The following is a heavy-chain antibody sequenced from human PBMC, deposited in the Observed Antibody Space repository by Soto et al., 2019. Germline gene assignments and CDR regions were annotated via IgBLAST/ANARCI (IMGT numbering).Heavy chain of an antibody. CDR3: AAGPPWEQHFDY. J-gene: IGHJ4*02. D-gene: IGHD1-26*01. CDR2: IYYSGST. CDR1: GGSITSGDYY. V-gene: IGHV4-30-4*01. Sequence: PSETLSLTCTVSGGSITSGDYYWSWIRQPPGKGLEWIGYIYYSGSTYYNPSLKSRITMSADTSKNQLSLNLSSVTAADTAMYYWAAGPPWEQHFDYWGQGTRVTVSS.